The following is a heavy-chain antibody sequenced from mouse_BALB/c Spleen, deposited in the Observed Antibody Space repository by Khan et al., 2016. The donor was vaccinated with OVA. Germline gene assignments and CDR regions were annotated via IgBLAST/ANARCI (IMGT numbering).Heavy chain of an antibody. V-gene: IGHV1-9*01. D-gene: IGHD2-12*01. CDR2: ILPGSGSS. CDR3: ARGGYSPAMDY. Sequence: VQLQESGAELMKPGASVKISCKATGFTFSTYWIEWVKQRPGHGLEWIGEILPGSGSSNYNEKFKGKATFTADTSSNTAYMQLSSLTSEDSAVYYGARGGYSPAMDYWGQGTSVTVSS. J-gene: IGHJ4*01. CDR1: GFTFSTYW.